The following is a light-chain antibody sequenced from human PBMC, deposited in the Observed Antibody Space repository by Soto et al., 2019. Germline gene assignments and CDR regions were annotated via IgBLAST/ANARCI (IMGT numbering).Light chain of an antibody. V-gene: IGKV3-20*01. J-gene: IGKJ2*01. Sequence: EVVLTQSPGTLSLSPGERATLSCRASQSVSNKYLAWYQQKPGQAPRLLIFGSSARATGIPDRFSGSGSGTDFTLTISRREPEDVAVYYCQQYGSSPPYTFGQGTKLEIK. CDR1: QSVSNKY. CDR2: GSS. CDR3: QQYGSSPPYT.